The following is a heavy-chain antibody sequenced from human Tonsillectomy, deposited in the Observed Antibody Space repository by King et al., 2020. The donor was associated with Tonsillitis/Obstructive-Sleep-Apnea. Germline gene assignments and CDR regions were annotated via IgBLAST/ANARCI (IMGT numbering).Heavy chain of an antibody. V-gene: IGHV3-48*03. CDR2: ISSSGSTI. CDR1: GFTFSSYE. Sequence: VQLVESGGGLVQPGGSLRLSCAASGFTFSSYEMNWVRQAPGKGLEWVSYISSSGSTIYYADSVKGRFTISRDNAKNSLYLQMNSLRAEDTAVYYCARPMGEWLLYWALGYWGQGTLVTVSS. D-gene: IGHD3-3*01. J-gene: IGHJ4*02. CDR3: ARPMGEWLLYWALGY.